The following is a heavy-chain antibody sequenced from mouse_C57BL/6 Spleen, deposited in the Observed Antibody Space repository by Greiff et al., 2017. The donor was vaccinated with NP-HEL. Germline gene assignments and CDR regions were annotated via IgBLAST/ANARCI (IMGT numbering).Heavy chain of an antibody. CDR3: ARKLRVYAMDY. V-gene: IGHV1-18*01. Sequence: EVKLMESGPELVKPGASVKIPCKASGYTFTDYNMDWVKQSHGKSLEWIGDINPNNGGTIYNQKFKGKATLTVDKSSSTAYMELRSLTSEDTAVYYCARKLRVYAMDYWGQGTSVTVSS. CDR1: GYTFTDYN. D-gene: IGHD1-1*01. CDR2: INPNNGGT. J-gene: IGHJ4*01.